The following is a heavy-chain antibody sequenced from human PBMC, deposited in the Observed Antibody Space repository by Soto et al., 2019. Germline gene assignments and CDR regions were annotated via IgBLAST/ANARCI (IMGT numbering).Heavy chain of an antibody. CDR1: GYTLTELS. CDR2: FDPEDGET. V-gene: IGHV1-24*01. Sequence: ASVKVSCKVSGYTLTELSMHWVRQAPGKGLEWMGGFDPEDGETIYAQKFQGRVTMTEDTSTDTAYMELSSLRSEDTAVYYCATAPVGATRSDAFDISGQGTMVTVSS. CDR3: ATAPVGATRSDAFDI. J-gene: IGHJ3*02. D-gene: IGHD1-26*01.